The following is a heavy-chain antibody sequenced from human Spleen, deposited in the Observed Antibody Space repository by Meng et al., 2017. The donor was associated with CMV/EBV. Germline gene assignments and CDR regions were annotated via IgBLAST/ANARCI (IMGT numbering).Heavy chain of an antibody. D-gene: IGHD3-3*01. CDR2: IDWNDDK. V-gene: IGHV2-5*01. CDR1: LSNSGGG. Sequence: LSNSGGGVGWIRQTPGKALEWLELIDWNDDKRYSPSLKSRLTITKDTSKNQVVLTMTNMDPVDTATYYGAHSLNYDFWSGYIWFDPWGQGTLVTVSS. CDR3: AHSLNYDFWSGYIWFDP. J-gene: IGHJ5*02.